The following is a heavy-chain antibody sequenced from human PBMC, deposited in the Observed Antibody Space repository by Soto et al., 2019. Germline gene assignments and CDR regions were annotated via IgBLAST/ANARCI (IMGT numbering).Heavy chain of an antibody. CDR1: GFTFSSYW. J-gene: IGHJ4*02. D-gene: IGHD6-13*01. CDR3: ARDPPYSSSCPHD. V-gene: IGHV3-7*01. Sequence: EVQLVESGGGLVQPGGSLRLSCAASGFTFSSYWMSWVRQAPGKGLEWVANIKQDGSEKYYVDSVKGRFSISRDNAKNSLYLQMNSLRAEDTAVYYCARDPPYSSSCPHDWGQGTLVTVSS. CDR2: IKQDGSEK.